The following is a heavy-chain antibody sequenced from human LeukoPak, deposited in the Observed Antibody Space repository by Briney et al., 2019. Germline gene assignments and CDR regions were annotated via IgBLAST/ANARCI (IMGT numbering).Heavy chain of an antibody. Sequence: SETLSLTCTVSGGSISSYYWSWIRQPPGKGLEWIGYIYYSGSTNYNPSLKSRVTISVDTSKNQFSLKLSSVTAADTAVYYCASLYSYGSGPRYWGQGTLVTVSS. CDR2: IYYSGST. CDR3: ASLYSYGSGPRY. CDR1: GGSISSYY. J-gene: IGHJ4*02. V-gene: IGHV4-59*01. D-gene: IGHD5-18*01.